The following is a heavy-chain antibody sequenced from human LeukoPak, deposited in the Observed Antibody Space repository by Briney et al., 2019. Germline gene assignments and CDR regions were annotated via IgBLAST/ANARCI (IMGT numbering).Heavy chain of an antibody. D-gene: IGHD5-18*01. CDR2: ISYDGSSK. V-gene: IGHV3-30*04. J-gene: IGHJ3*02. CDR1: GFTFSTYA. CDR3: ARARSSYGYGDAFDI. Sequence: GGSLRLSCAASGFTFSTYAMHWVRQAPGKGLEWVAVISYDGSSKYYADSVKGRFTISRDNSKNTLYLQMNSLRAEDTAVYYCARARSSYGYGDAFDIWGQGTMVTVSS.